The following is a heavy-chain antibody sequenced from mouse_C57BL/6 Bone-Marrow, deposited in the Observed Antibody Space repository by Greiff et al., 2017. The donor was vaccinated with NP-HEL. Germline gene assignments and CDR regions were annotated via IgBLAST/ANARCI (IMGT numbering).Heavy chain of an antibody. D-gene: IGHD2-4*01. V-gene: IGHV1-55*01. CDR3: ARDYYDYEGFAY. Sequence: QVQLQQPGAELVKPGASVKMSCKASGYTFTSYWITWVKQRPGQGLEWIGDIYPGSGSTNYNEQFKSKATLTVDTSSSTAYMQLSSLTSEDSAVYYCARDYYDYEGFAYWGQGTLVTVSA. CDR1: GYTFTSYW. CDR2: IYPGSGST. J-gene: IGHJ3*01.